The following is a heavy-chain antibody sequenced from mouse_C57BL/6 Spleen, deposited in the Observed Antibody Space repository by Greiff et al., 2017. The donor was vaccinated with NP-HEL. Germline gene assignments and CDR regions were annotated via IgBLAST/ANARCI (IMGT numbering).Heavy chain of an antibody. CDR1: GFTFSSYA. Sequence: EVMLVESGGGLVKPGGSLKLSCAASGFTFSSYAMSWVRQTPEKRLEWVATISDGGSYTYYPDNVKGRFTISRDNAKNNLYLQMSHLKSEDTAMYYCARETNWDYFDYWGQGTTLTVSS. CDR3: ARETNWDYFDY. D-gene: IGHD4-1*01. V-gene: IGHV5-4*01. J-gene: IGHJ2*01. CDR2: ISDGGSYT.